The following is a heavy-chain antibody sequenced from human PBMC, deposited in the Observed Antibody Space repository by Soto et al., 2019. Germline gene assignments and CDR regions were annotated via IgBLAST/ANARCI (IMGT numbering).Heavy chain of an antibody. Sequence: SETLSLTCTVSGGSVSSGSYYWSWIRQPPGKGLEWIGYISYSGSTNYNPSLKSRVTTSVDTSKNQFSLNLSSVTAADTAVYYCARGADYIGVFDYWGQGTLVTVSS. V-gene: IGHV4-61*01. D-gene: IGHD2-2*02. CDR1: GGSVSSGSYY. J-gene: IGHJ4*02. CDR3: ARGADYIGVFDY. CDR2: ISYSGST.